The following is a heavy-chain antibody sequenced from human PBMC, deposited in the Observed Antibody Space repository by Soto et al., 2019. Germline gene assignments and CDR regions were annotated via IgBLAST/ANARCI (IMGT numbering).Heavy chain of an antibody. Sequence: QVQLVQSGAEVKKPGASVKVSCKASGYTFTSYDINWVRQATGQGLEWMGWMNPNSGNTGHAQKIQGRVTMTRNTSISTAYMELRGLRSEDTAVYYCARGGVYAIGRWYLDLWGRGTLVTVSS. CDR2: MNPNSGNT. D-gene: IGHD2-8*01. CDR1: GYTFTSYD. J-gene: IGHJ2*01. CDR3: ARGGVYAIGRWYLDL. V-gene: IGHV1-8*01.